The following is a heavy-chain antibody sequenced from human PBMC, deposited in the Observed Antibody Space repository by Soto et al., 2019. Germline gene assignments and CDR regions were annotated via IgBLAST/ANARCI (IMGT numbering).Heavy chain of an antibody. J-gene: IGHJ6*02. D-gene: IGHD2-15*01. Sequence: SETLSLTCAVYRGSFSGYSWGWIRQPTGKGLECIGEINHSGRPNYNPSLERRVSISVDTSKNQFSLRLSSVTAADTAVFYCTRGRHVVVSVLFRRAGHSSMDVWDQATTVTV. CDR3: TRGRHVVVSVLFRRAGHSSMDV. CDR1: RGSFSGYS. V-gene: IGHV4-34*01. CDR2: INHSGRP.